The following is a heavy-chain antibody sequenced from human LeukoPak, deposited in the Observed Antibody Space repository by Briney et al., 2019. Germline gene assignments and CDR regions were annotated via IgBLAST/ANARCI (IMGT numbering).Heavy chain of an antibody. Sequence: SETLSLTCTVSGGSISSYYWSWIRQPPGKGLEWIGYIYYSGSTYYNPSLKSRVTISVDTSKNQFSLKLSSVTAADTAVYYCASLYSNYDLLYYYGMDVWGQGTTVTVSS. CDR1: GGSISSYY. V-gene: IGHV4-59*08. CDR3: ASLYSNYDLLYYYGMDV. D-gene: IGHD4-11*01. CDR2: IYYSGST. J-gene: IGHJ6*02.